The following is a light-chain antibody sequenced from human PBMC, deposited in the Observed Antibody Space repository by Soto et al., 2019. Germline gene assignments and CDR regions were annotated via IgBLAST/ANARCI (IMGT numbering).Light chain of an antibody. CDR3: QQSYSTPYT. CDR1: HSITTY. J-gene: IGKJ2*01. Sequence: DIQMTQSPSSLSASVGDRVTITCRASHSITTYLSWYQQQPGKAPQLLIYAASSLQSGVPSRFSGSGSATDFTLTISSLQPEDFATYYCQQSYSTPYTFGQGTKLEIK. CDR2: AAS. V-gene: IGKV1-39*01.